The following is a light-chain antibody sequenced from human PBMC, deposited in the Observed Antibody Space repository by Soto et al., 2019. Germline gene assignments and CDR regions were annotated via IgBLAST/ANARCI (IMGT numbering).Light chain of an antibody. CDR1: QGISSN. V-gene: IGKV3-15*01. CDR2: GAS. CDR3: KQYNSWPPFT. J-gene: IGKJ5*01. Sequence: EIVMTPSPATLSVSPGERATLSCRASQGISSNLAWYQQKPGQAPRLLILGASTRASGIPARFSGSGSGTEFTLTISSLQYEDFAVYYCKQYNSWPPFTFGQGTRLEIK.